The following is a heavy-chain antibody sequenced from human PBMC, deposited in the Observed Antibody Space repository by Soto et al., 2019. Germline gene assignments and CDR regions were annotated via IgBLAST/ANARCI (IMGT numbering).Heavy chain of an antibody. CDR2: INPSGGST. CDR3: ASPYDSDNSDYPPGFGY. CDR1: GYTFTSYY. J-gene: IGHJ4*02. D-gene: IGHD3-22*01. Sequence: ASLKGSCNASGYTFTSYYMHWVLQAPGQGLEWMGIINPSGGSTSYAQKFQGRVTMTADASTSTVYMELSSLRAEDTAVYYCASPYDSDNSDYPPGFGYWGQGTLVTVSS. V-gene: IGHV1-46*01.